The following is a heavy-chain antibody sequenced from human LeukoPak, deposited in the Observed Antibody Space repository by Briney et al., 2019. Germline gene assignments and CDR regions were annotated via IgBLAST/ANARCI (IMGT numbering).Heavy chain of an antibody. D-gene: IGHD3-22*01. J-gene: IGHJ3*02. Sequence: ASVKVSCKASGYTFTSYYMHWVRQAPGQGLEWMGLINPSGGSTRYAQKFQGRVTVTRDTSTSTLYMEVRSLRSQDTAVYYCARWSYYDSSGYFVGAFDIWGQGTMVTVSS. CDR2: INPSGGST. CDR1: GYTFTSYY. V-gene: IGHV1-46*01. CDR3: ARWSYYDSSGYFVGAFDI.